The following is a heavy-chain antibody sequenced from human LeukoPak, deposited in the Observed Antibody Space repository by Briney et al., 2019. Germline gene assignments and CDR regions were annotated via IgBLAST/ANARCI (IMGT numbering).Heavy chain of an antibody. CDR1: GFTFSSYW. CDR3: ARDLTYHGLYCSGGSCYLDY. J-gene: IGHJ4*02. Sequence: GGSLRLSCAASGFTFSSYWMSWVRQAPGKGLEWVANIKQDGSEKYYVDSVKGRFTISRDNAKNSLYLQMNSLRAEDTAVYYCARDLTYHGLYCSGGSCYLDYWGQGTLVTVSS. V-gene: IGHV3-7*01. CDR2: IKQDGSEK. D-gene: IGHD2-15*01.